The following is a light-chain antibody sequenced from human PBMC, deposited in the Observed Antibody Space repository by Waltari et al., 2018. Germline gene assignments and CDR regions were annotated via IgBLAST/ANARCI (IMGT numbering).Light chain of an antibody. CDR3: QKYERLPAT. J-gene: IGKJ1*01. CDR1: QSVSRA. Sequence: EIVSTQSPGTLSLSPGETATLSCRASQSVSRALVWYQQKPGQAPRLLIYDASRRAPGIPDRFSGSGSGTDFSLTISRLEPEDFAVYYCQKYERLPATFGQGTKVEIK. CDR2: DAS. V-gene: IGKV3-20*01.